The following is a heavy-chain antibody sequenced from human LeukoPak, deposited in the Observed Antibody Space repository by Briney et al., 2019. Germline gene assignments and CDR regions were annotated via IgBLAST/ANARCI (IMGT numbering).Heavy chain of an antibody. V-gene: IGHV3-74*01. J-gene: IGHJ3*02. CDR2: INSDGSST. CDR3: VLDLFSSFAFDI. D-gene: IGHD3/OR15-3a*01. CDR1: GFTFSRYW. Sequence: GGSLRLSCAASGFTFSRYWMHWVRQAPGNGLLWVSRINSDGSSTYYADSVKGRFTASRDNAKNALHLQMNSLTAEDTAVYYCVLDLFSSFAFDIWGQGTMVTVSS.